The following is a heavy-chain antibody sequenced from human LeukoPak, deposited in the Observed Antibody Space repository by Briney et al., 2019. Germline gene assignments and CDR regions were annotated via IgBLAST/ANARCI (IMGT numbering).Heavy chain of an antibody. V-gene: IGHV3-21*05. CDR1: GFTFSSYS. CDR2: ISSSSSYT. CDR3: ARGDILSSGLLAPFDS. J-gene: IGHJ4*02. Sequence: GGSLRLSCAASGFTFSSYSMNWVRQAPGKGLEWVSYISSSSSYTNYADSVKGRFTISRDNAKNSLYLQMNSLRAEDTAVYYCARGDILSSGLLAPFDSWGQGTLVTVSS. D-gene: IGHD3-3*01.